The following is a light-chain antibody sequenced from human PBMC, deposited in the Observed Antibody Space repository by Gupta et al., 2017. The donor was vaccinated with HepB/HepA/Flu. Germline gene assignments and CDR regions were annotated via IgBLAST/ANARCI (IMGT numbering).Light chain of an antibody. CDR3: LQDYNYPRT. CDR1: QDIKNE. CDR2: AAS. J-gene: IGKJ1*01. Sequence: IQMTQSPSSLSASVGDRVTITCRASQDIKNELGWFQQKPGRAPELLIYAASTLQSGVPSMFSGSGSGTDFTLTISSLQAEDFATYYCLQDYNYPRTFGQGTKVEIK. V-gene: IGKV1-6*01.